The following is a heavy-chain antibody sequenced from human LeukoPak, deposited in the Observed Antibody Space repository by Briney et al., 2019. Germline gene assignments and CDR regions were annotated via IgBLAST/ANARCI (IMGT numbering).Heavy chain of an antibody. V-gene: IGHV4-39*01. CDR3: ARHPGERIAAPGNGARYFDL. J-gene: IGHJ2*01. CDR2: IHYSGTT. Sequence: SETLSLTCTVSGGSIRTNTNYWGWNSSNYWGWIRQPPGKGLEWIGSIHYSGTTYYHPSLQSRLTISVDASKNQFSLKVTSVTATDTALYYCARHPGERIAAPGNGARYFDLWGRGTLVTVSS. D-gene: IGHD6-13*01. CDR1: GGSIRTNTNYWGWNSSNY.